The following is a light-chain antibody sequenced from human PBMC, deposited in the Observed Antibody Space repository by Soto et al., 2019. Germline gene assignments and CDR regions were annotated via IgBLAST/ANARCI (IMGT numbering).Light chain of an antibody. V-gene: IGKV1-17*01. CDR3: LQHHTYPPT. CDR2: ASS. Sequence: DIQMTQSPSSLSASVGDRVTITCRASQAIGNDLGWYQQKPGKAPKRLIYASSSLQSGVPSRFSGSRSGAEFTLTISSLQPEDFATYYCLQHHTYPPTFGGGTKVEIK. J-gene: IGKJ4*01. CDR1: QAIGND.